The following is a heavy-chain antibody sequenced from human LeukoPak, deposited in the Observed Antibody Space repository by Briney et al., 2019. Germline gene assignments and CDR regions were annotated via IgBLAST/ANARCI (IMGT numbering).Heavy chain of an antibody. CDR1: GYSFTSYW. J-gene: IGHJ4*02. CDR2: IYPGDSDT. CDR3: ARLDCSGGSCYSHFDY. Sequence: GESLKISCKGSGYSFTSYWIGWVRQMPGKGLEWMGIIYPGDSDTRYSPSFQGQVTISADKFTSTAYLQCSSLKASDTAMYYCARLDCSGGSCYSHFDYWGQGTLVTVSP. V-gene: IGHV5-51*01. D-gene: IGHD2-15*01.